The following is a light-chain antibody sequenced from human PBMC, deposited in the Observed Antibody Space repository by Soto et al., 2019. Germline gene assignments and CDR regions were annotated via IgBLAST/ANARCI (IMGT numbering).Light chain of an antibody. J-gene: IGKJ3*01. CDR3: QKYNNGPPAT. V-gene: IGKV1-27*01. Sequence: DIQMTQSPSSLSASVGDRVTITCRASQAVNNYLAWYQQKPGRAPKLLIYAASTLQSGVPSQFSGGGSGTDFTLTISSLQPEDVATYYCQKYNNGPPATFGPGTKV. CDR2: AAS. CDR1: QAVNNY.